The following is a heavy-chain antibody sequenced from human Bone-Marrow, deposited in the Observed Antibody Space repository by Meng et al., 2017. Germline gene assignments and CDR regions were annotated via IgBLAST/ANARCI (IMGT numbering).Heavy chain of an antibody. V-gene: IGHV3-73*01. J-gene: IGHJ3*02. Sequence: GESLKISCAASGFTFSGSAMHWVRQASGKGLEWVGCIRSKANSYATAYAASVKGRFTISRDDSKNTAYLQMNSLKTEDTAVYYCTRHQGGATSAFDIWGQGTMVTVSS. CDR2: IRSKANSYAT. D-gene: IGHD1-26*01. CDR3: TRHQGGATSAFDI. CDR1: GFTFSGSA.